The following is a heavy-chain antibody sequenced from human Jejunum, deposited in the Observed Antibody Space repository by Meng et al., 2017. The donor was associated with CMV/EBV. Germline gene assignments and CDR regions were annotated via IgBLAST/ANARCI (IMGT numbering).Heavy chain of an antibody. V-gene: IGHV3-20*03. Sequence: GFTFEDYGMTWVRQGPGKGLEWISGIDGNGGSTAYADSVNGRFTISRDNAKNSLYLQMNSLRAEDTALYYCARGGYSSSSGEYDYWGQGTLVTVSS. CDR1: GFTFEDYG. CDR3: ARGGYSSSSGEYDY. D-gene: IGHD6-6*01. J-gene: IGHJ4*02. CDR2: IDGNGGST.